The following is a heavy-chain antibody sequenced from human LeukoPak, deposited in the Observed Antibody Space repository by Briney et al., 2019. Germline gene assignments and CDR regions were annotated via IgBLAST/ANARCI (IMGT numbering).Heavy chain of an antibody. CDR3: ARNWYFDL. V-gene: IGHV4-59*12. CDR2: TSYSGRT. CDR1: GASISSYY. Sequence: PSETLSLTCTVSGASISSYYWTWIRQPPGKGLEWIGYTSYSGRTTYNPSLKSRVSISADTSKNQFSLNLSSVTAADTAVYYCARNWYFDLWGRGTLVTVSS. J-gene: IGHJ2*01.